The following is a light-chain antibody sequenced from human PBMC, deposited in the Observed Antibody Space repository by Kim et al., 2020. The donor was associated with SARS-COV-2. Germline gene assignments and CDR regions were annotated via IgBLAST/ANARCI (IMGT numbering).Light chain of an antibody. CDR2: GNS. CDR1: SSNISAGNN. V-gene: IGLV1-40*01. Sequence: VTVSCTGGSSNISAGNNVHWYQQLPGTAPKLLLYGNSNRPSGVPDRFSGSKSGTSASLAITGLQAEDEADYYCQSYDSSLSGSYVFGTGTKVTVL. J-gene: IGLJ1*01. CDR3: QSYDSSLSGSYV.